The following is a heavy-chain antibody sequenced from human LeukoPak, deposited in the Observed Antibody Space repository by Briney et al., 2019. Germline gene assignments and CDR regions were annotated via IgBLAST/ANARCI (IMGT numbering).Heavy chain of an antibody. V-gene: IGHV1-18*01. CDR2: TDHSDNT. CDR1: GYTFITYS. J-gene: IGHJ3*02. Sequence: ASVKVSCKASGYTFITYSFSWVRQAPGQGLEWMGWTDHSDNTNSAQKLQDRITMTTDTSTSTAYMELRSLRSDDTAVYYCARLGRGGAFDIWGQGTLVTVSS. CDR3: ARLGRGGAFDI. D-gene: IGHD7-27*01.